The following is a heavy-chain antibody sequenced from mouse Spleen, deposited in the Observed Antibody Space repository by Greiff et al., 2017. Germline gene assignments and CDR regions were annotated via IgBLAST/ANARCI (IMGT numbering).Heavy chain of an antibody. CDR1: GFSLTSYG. J-gene: IGHJ3*01. CDR3: ASDPYYYGSSYGFAY. CDR2: IWGGGST. Sequence: VQLQQSGPGLVAPSQSLSITCTVSGFSLTSYGVDWVRQSPGKGLEWLGVIWGGGSTNYNSALKSRLSISKDNSKSQVFLKMNSLQTDDTAMYYCASDPYYYGSSYGFAYWGQGTLVTVSA. D-gene: IGHD1-1*01. V-gene: IGHV2-6*01.